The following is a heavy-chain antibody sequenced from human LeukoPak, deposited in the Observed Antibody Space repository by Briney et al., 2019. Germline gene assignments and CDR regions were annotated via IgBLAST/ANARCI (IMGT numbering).Heavy chain of an antibody. CDR2: ISYDGSNK. D-gene: IGHD6-13*01. Sequence: PGRSLKPSWACPGFTFHKHRFHWVRQAPGKGLEWVACISYDGSNKFYADSVQGRFTISRDTAKNTLYLQIFSLRAEDTAVYYCARRAVAGSYYFDSWGQGTLVTVSS. CDR3: ARRAVAGSYYFDS. CDR1: GFTFHKHR. V-gene: IGHV3-30*03. J-gene: IGHJ4*02.